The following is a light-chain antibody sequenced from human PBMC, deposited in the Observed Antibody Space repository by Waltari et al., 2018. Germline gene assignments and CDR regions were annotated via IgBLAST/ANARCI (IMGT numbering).Light chain of an antibody. CDR1: SSDVGGYKY. Sequence: QSALTQPASVSGSPGQSITISCTGTSSDVGGYKYVSWYQQHPGKAPKLMIYEVSNRPAGVSNRFSASKAGNMASLTISGLQAEDEADYYCSSYSSSSTYVFGTGTKVTVL. J-gene: IGLJ1*01. CDR2: EVS. CDR3: SSYSSSSTYV. V-gene: IGLV2-14*01.